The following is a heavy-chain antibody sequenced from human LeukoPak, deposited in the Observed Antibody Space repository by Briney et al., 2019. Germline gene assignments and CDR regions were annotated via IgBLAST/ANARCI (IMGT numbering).Heavy chain of an antibody. CDR2: IYYSGST. D-gene: IGHD2-2*01. J-gene: IGHJ6*02. CDR3: ARDLRSSTSCYSDV. Sequence: SETLSLTCTVSGGSISSGGYYWSWIRQHPGKGLEWIGYIYYSGSTYYNPSLKNRVTISVDTSKNQFSLKLSSVTAADTAVYYCARDLRSSTSCYSDVWGQGTTVTVSS. CDR1: GGSISSGGYY. V-gene: IGHV4-31*03.